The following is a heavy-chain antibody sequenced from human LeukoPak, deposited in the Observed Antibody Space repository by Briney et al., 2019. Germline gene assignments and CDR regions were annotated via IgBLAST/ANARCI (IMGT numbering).Heavy chain of an antibody. V-gene: IGHV3-74*01. J-gene: IGHJ4*02. CDR2: IKTDGSST. D-gene: IGHD3-22*01. CDR1: GFTFSSYW. Sequence: PGGSLRLSCAASGFTFSSYWMHWVRQAPGKGLVWVSRIKTDGSSTSYADSVKGRFTISRDNAKNTLYLQMNSLRAEDTAVYYCARDPTLRDCRDSSGYFYDWGQGTLVTVSS. CDR3: ARDPTLRDCRDSSGYFYD.